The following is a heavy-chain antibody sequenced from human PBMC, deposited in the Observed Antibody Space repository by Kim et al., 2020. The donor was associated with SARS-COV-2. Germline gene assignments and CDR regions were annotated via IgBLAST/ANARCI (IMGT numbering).Heavy chain of an antibody. V-gene: IGHV3-48*02. D-gene: IGHD4-17*01. Sequence: GRFTISRDNAKNSLYLQMNSLRDEDTAVYYCARDQAGLRWATKYYYGMDVWGQGTTVTVSS. J-gene: IGHJ6*02. CDR3: ARDQAGLRWATKYYYGMDV.